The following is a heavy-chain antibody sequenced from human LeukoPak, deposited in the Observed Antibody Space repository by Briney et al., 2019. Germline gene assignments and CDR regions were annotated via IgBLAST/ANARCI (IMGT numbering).Heavy chain of an antibody. J-gene: IGHJ6*04. CDR3: ARERTRTSGRFKVGYYYYGMDV. Sequence: GGSLRLSCAASGFTFSSYAMHWVRQGPGKGLEWVAVISYDGSNKYYADSVKGRFTISRDNSKNTLYLQMNSLRAEDTAVYYCARERTRTSGRFKVGYYYYGMDVWGKGTTVTVSS. V-gene: IGHV3-30*04. CDR1: GFTFSSYA. D-gene: IGHD1-26*01. CDR2: ISYDGSNK.